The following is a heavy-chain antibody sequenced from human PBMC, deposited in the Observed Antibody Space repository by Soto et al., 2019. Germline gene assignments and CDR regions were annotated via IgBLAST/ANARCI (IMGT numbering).Heavy chain of an antibody. Sequence: SGPTLVNPTQTLTLTCTFSGFSLSSDGVAVGWFRLPPGKALEWLALIYWTDDKRYSPSPRSSLTITRDTSKNQVVLTMTNMDPVDIATYYCAHMSSTVTTGYFDFWGQGTLVTVSS. CDR1: GFSLSSDGVA. CDR3: AHMSSTVTTGYFDF. CDR2: IYWTDDK. V-gene: IGHV2-5*01. J-gene: IGHJ4*02. D-gene: IGHD4-17*01.